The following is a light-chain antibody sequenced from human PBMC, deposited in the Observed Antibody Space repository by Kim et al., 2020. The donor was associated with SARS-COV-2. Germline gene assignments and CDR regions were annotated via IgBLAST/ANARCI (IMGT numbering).Light chain of an antibody. Sequence: RSLSPGERATPSCRASQSVSSYLAWYQQKPGQAPRLLIYDASNRATGIPARFSGSGSGTDFTLTISSLEPEDFAVYYCQQRSNWTFGQGTKVDIK. CDR3: QQRSNWT. J-gene: IGKJ1*01. V-gene: IGKV3-11*01. CDR1: QSVSSY. CDR2: DAS.